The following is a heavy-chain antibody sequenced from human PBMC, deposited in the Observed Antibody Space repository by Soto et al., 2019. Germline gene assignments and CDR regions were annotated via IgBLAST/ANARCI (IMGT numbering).Heavy chain of an antibody. D-gene: IGHD5-12*01. CDR3: ARDGPWRSPLRGMEV. V-gene: IGHV4-31*03. CDR2: LYSRRWT. J-gene: IGHJ6*02. Sequence: SEPRSLTGTVPGGFISSGNYYWSCIRQHPSTGLEWIRYLYSRRWTCYTPSLRSRVSISVDMSKPQFSVHLPAVTAANTAVYYCARDGPWRSPLRGMEVWCQEATVTVS. CDR1: GGFISSGNYY.